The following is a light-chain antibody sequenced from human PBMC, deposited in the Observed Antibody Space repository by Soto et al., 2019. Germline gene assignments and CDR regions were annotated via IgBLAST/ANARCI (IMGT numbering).Light chain of an antibody. J-gene: IGKJ3*01. CDR3: QQSYSTPLT. V-gene: IGKV1-39*01. CDR2: AAS. Sequence: DIQMTQSPSSLSASVGDRVTITCRASQSISNYLNWYQQKPGKAPKLLIYAASSLQGDVPSRFSGSGSGTDFTLTISSLQPDDFATYYCQQSYSTPLTLGPGTKVDIK. CDR1: QSISNY.